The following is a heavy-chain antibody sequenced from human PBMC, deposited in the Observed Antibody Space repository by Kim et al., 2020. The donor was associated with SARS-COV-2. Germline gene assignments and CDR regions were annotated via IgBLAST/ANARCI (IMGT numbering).Heavy chain of an antibody. J-gene: IGHJ6*02. CDR1: GYTFTSYA. Sequence: ASVKVSCKASGYTFTSYAMNWVRQAPGQGLEWMGWINTNTGNPTYAQGFTGRFVFSLDTSVSTAYLQISSLKAEDTAVYYCARTKSGYVEKYYYYGMDVWGQGTTVTVSS. V-gene: IGHV7-4-1*02. CDR2: INTNTGNP. CDR3: ARTKSGYVEKYYYYGMDV. D-gene: IGHD5-12*01.